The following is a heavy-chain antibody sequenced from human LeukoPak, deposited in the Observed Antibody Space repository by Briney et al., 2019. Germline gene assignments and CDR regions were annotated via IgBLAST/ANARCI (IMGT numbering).Heavy chain of an antibody. CDR3: AKGGTTTYGLTDY. J-gene: IGHJ4*02. CDR2: ISSSSSTI. D-gene: IGHD1-26*01. Sequence: PGGSLRLSCAASGFTFSSYSMNWVRQAPGKGLEWVSYISSSSSTIYYADSVKGRFTISRDNAKNSLYLQMNSLRAEDTALYYCAKGGTTTYGLTDYWGQGTLVTVSS. V-gene: IGHV3-48*04. CDR1: GFTFSSYS.